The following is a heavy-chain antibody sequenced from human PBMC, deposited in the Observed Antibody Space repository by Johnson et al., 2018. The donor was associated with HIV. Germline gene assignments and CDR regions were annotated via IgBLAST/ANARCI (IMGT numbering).Heavy chain of an antibody. CDR2: IYSGGTT. CDR3: VRDQIESITGKEAGAFDI. CDR1: GFTVSSNY. J-gene: IGHJ3*02. D-gene: IGHD1-20*01. Sequence: VQLVESGGGLIQPGGSLRLSCAVSGFTVSSNYMSWVRQGPGKGLAWVSVIYSGGTTNYADSVKGRFTISRDNSKNTLSLQMGSLRAEDMAVYYCVRDQIESITGKEAGAFDIWGQGTMVTVSS. V-gene: IGHV3-66*03.